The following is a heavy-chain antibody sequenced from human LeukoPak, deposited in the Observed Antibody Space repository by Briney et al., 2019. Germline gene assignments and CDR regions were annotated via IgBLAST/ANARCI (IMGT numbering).Heavy chain of an antibody. Sequence: EPGGSLRLSCAASGFTFSSYAMSWVRQAPGKGLEWVASIRYDGSDEYSPQFVKGRFTISRDNSKNTLYLHMTSLGLEDTAVYFCAKDRPNLAAAGRDYFDYWGRGTLVTVSP. CDR2: IRYDGSDE. V-gene: IGHV3-30*02. CDR1: GFTFSSYA. J-gene: IGHJ4*02. CDR3: AKDRPNLAAAGRDYFDY. D-gene: IGHD6-13*01.